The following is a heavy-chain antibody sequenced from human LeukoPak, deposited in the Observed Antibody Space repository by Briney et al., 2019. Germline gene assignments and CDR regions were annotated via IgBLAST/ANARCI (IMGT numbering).Heavy chain of an antibody. CDR3: ARHTRYTWKDL. D-gene: IGHD3-16*02. CDR1: RGSFSGFF. J-gene: IGHJ5*02. V-gene: IGHV4-34*01. Sequence: SETLSLTCAVHRGSFSGFFWTWTRQPPGKGLEGIGEIDHSGTTNYIPSLQSRVSISIDTSKNHFSLRLSSVTAADTAVYYCARHTRYTWKDLWGQRTLVTVSS. CDR2: IDHSGTT.